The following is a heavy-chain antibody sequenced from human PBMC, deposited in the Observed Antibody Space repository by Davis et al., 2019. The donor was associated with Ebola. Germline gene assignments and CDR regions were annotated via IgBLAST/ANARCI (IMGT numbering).Heavy chain of an antibody. CDR2: IDHRGST. D-gene: IGHD2-15*01. V-gene: IGHV4-4*02. Sequence: PSETLSLTCAVPGGSISSSDWWSWVRQAPGKGLEWIGEIDHRGSTNYNLSLKSRVTISVDNSKNQFALKLTSVTVADTAVYYCARVKMVDAGVGFDYWGQGALVTVSS. CDR3: ARVKMVDAGVGFDY. J-gene: IGHJ4*02. CDR1: GGSISSSDW.